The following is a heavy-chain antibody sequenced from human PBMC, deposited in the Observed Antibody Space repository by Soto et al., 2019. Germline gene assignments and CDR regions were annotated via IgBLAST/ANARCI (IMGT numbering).Heavy chain of an antibody. CDR1: GFSFSTYT. V-gene: IGHV3-23*01. J-gene: IGHJ4*02. Sequence: EVQLLESGGGLVQPGGSLRLSCAASGFSFSTYTMSWVRQAPGKGLEWVSRISGSGGSTYYTDSVKGRFTISRDNSKNTLYLQMNSLRAEDTAVYYCAITLYSNYVPPEGYWGQGTLVTVSS. CDR2: ISGSGGST. D-gene: IGHD4-4*01. CDR3: AITLYSNYVPPEGY.